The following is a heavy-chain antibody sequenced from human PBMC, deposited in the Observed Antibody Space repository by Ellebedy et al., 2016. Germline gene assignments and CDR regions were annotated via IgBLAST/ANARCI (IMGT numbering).Heavy chain of an antibody. Sequence: SETLSLTCTVSGGSISSYYWSWIRQPPGKGLEWIGYIYYSGSTNYNPSLKSPVTISVDTSKNQFSLKLSSVTAADTAVYYCARVISTVNYYYGMDVWGQGTTVTVSS. CDR2: IYYSGST. CDR3: ARVISTVNYYYGMDV. V-gene: IGHV4-59*01. CDR1: GGSISSYY. D-gene: IGHD4-17*01. J-gene: IGHJ6*02.